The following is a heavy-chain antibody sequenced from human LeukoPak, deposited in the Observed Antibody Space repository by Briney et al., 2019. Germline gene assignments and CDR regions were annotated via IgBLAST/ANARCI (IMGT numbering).Heavy chain of an antibody. V-gene: IGHV3-66*01. CDR1: GFTVSSNY. Sequence: PGGSLRLSCAASGFTVSSNYMSWVRQAPGKGLEWVSVIYSGGSTYYADSVKGRFTISRDNPKNTLYLQMNSLRAEDTAVYYCARVGPMGEIQLWFHFDYWGQGTLVTVSS. CDR2: IYSGGST. J-gene: IGHJ4*02. D-gene: IGHD5-18*01. CDR3: ARVGPMGEIQLWFHFDY.